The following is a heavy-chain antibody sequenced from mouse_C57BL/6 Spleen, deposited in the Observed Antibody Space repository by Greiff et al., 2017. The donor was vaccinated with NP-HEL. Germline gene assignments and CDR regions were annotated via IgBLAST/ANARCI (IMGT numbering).Heavy chain of an antibody. J-gene: IGHJ4*01. V-gene: IGHV1-55*01. D-gene: IGHD2-5*01. CDR2: IYPGSGST. CDR3: ARSSNYDAMDY. Sequence: VQLQQSGAELVKPGASVKMSCKASGYTFTSYWITWVKQRPGQGLEWIGDIYPGSGSTNYNEKFKSKATLTVDTSSSTAYMQLSSLTSEDSAVYYCARSSNYDAMDYWGQGTSVTVSS. CDR1: GYTFTSYW.